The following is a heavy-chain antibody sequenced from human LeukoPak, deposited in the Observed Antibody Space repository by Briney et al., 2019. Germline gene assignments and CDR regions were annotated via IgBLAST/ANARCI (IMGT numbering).Heavy chain of an antibody. CDR2: ISSSSSYI. J-gene: IGHJ6*03. CDR3: ARLPLYSSGWYFYYYYMDV. Sequence: GGSLRLSCAASGFTFSSYSMNWVRQAPGKGLEWVSSISSSSSYIHYADSVKGRFTISRDNAKNSLYLQMNSLRAEDTAVYYCARLPLYSSGWYFYYYYMDVWGKGTTVTVSS. V-gene: IGHV3-21*01. D-gene: IGHD6-19*01. CDR1: GFTFSSYS.